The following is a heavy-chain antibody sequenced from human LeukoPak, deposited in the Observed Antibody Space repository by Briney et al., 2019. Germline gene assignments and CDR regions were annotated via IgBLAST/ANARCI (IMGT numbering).Heavy chain of an antibody. V-gene: IGHV1-2*02. CDR1: GYTFTGYY. CDR3: ARDAIVRDYSNSDY. D-gene: IGHD4-11*01. J-gene: IGHJ4*02. Sequence: ASVKVSCKASGYTFTGYYIHWVRRAPGQGLEWMGWINPNSGGTNYAQTFQGRVTMTRDTSISTAYMELSRLTSDDTAVYYCARDAIVRDYSNSDYWGQGTLVTVSS. CDR2: INPNSGGT.